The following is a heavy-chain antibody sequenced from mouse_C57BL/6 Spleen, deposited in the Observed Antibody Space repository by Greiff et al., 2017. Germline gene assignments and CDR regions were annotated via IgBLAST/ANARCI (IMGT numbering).Heavy chain of an antibody. D-gene: IGHD1-1*01. CDR3: ARDREYYGSGGGFAY. V-gene: IGHV5-16*01. CDR1: GFTFSDYY. J-gene: IGHJ3*01. Sequence: EVQLVESEGGLVQPGSSMKLSCTASGFTFSDYYMAWVRQVPEKGLEWVANINYDGSSTYYLDSLKSRFIIARDNAKNILYLQMSSLKSEDTATYYCARDREYYGSGGGFAYWGQGTLVTVSA. CDR2: INYDGSST.